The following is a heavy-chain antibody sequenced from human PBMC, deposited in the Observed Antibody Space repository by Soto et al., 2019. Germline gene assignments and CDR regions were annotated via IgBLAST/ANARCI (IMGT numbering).Heavy chain of an antibody. J-gene: IGHJ6*02. CDR1: GFTFSNAW. D-gene: IGHD1-26*01. CDR2: IKSKTDGGTT. CDR3: TTEDLHYLYSYYGMDV. V-gene: IGHV3-15*01. Sequence: GGSLRLSCAASGFTFSNAWMSWVRQAPGKGLEWVGRIKSKTDGGTTDYAAPVKGRFTISRDDSKNTLYLQMNSLKTEDTAVYYCTTEDLHYLYSYYGMDVWGQGTTVTVSS.